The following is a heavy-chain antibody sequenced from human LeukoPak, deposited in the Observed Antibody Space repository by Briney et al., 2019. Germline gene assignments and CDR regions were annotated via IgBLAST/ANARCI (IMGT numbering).Heavy chain of an antibody. CDR3: ARDPQLGRLNYFDY. CDR1: GFTFSSYW. J-gene: IGHJ4*02. CDR2: IDTDGTTT. V-gene: IGHV3-74*01. Sequence: GGSLRLSCAASGFTFSSYWMHWVRQAPGKGLVWVSRIDTDGTTTRYADSVKDRFTISRDNAKNTLFLQMNSLRAEDTAVYYCARDPQLGRLNYFDYWGQGTLATVSS. D-gene: IGHD1-1*01.